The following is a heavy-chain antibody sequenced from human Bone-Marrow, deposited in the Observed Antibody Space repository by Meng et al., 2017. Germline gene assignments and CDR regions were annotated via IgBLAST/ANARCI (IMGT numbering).Heavy chain of an antibody. Sequence: GESLKISCAASGFTFDDYGMSWVRQAPGKGLEWVSYISSSGSTIYYADSVKGRFTISRDNAKNSLYLQMNSLRAEDTAVYYCARWIQYSSSWPSFDYWGQGTLVTVSS. V-gene: IGHV3-48*03. D-gene: IGHD6-13*01. CDR1: GFTFDDYG. J-gene: IGHJ4*02. CDR3: ARWIQYSSSWPSFDY. CDR2: ISSSGSTI.